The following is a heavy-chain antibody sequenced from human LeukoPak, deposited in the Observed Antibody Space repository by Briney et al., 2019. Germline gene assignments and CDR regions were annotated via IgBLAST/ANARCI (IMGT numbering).Heavy chain of an antibody. V-gene: IGHV4-39*07. D-gene: IGHD2-2*01. Sequence: ADTLTLTCTVSGCTISSNGYNWVRIPQPPGKGLMGCMSVHYSGTHYDTPSVNIRVTVLVDTSEHQCSLKLSSVAAAETAVYFCVRTRLSDHIVPAAERADDACDMWGQGTMVTVSS. CDR1: GCTISSNGYN. J-gene: IGHJ3*02. CDR3: VRTRLSDHIVPAAERADDACDM. CDR2: VHYSGTH.